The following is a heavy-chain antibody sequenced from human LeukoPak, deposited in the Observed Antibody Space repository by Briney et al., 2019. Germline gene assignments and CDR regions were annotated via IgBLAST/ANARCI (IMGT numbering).Heavy chain of an antibody. Sequence: SVKVSCKASGGTFSSYATSWVRQAPGQGLEWMGGIIPIFGTANYAQKFQGRVTITTDESTSTAYMELSSLRSEDTAVYYCASNLVAARPDYYYYYYYMDVWGKGTTVTVSS. D-gene: IGHD2-15*01. V-gene: IGHV1-69*05. CDR3: ASNLVAARPDYYYYYYYMDV. CDR2: IIPIFGTA. CDR1: GGTFSSYA. J-gene: IGHJ6*03.